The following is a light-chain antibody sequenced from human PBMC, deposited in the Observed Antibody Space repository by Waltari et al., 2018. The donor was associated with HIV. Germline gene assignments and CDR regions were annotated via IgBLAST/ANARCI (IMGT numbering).Light chain of an antibody. CDR1: VLATTKY. V-gene: IGLV3-27*01. CDR3: YSAADNNLGV. Sequence: SYELTQPPSVSVSPGQPARITYPGDVLATTKYARWFQQKPGQAPVLVIYKDSERPSGIPERFSGSSLGTTVTLTISGAQVEDEADYYCYSAADNNLGVFGGGTKLTVL. CDR2: KDS. J-gene: IGLJ3*02.